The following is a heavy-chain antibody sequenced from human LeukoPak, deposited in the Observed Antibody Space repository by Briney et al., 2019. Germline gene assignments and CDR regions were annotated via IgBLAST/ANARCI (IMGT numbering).Heavy chain of an antibody. CDR2: IYSGGST. V-gene: IGHV3-53*01. D-gene: IGHD3-16*01. CDR3: ASRRDGPYSQMT. Sequence: GGSLRLSCAASGFTVSSNYMSWVRQAPGKGLEWVSIIYSGGSTYYADSVKGRFTISRDSAKNTLFLQMNSLRAEDTAVYYCASRRDGPYSQMTWGQGALVTVSS. CDR1: GFTVSSNY. J-gene: IGHJ4*02.